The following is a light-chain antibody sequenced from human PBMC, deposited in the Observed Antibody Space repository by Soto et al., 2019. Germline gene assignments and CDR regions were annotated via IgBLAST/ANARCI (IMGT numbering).Light chain of an antibody. V-gene: IGKV3-20*01. J-gene: IGKJ1*01. CDR2: DSS. CDR3: QQYGSSGT. CDR1: QSVSSSY. Sequence: EIVLTQSPGTLSLSPGERATLSCRASQSVSSSYLAWYQQKPGQAPRLLINDSSNRATGIPDRFSGSGSGTDFTLTISRLEPEDFAVYYCQQYGSSGTFGQGTKVDIK.